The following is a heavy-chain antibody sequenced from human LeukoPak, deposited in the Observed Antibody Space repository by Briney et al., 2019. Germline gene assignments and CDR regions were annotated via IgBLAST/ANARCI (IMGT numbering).Heavy chain of an antibody. CDR3: ARVLVVVPAAILPGAFDI. CDR1: GFTFSSYA. Sequence: GGSLRLSCAASGFTFSSYAMHWVRQAPGKGLEWVAVISYDGSNKYYADSVKGRFTISRDDAKNSLYLQMNSLRAEDTAVYYCARVLVVVPAAILPGAFDIWGQGTMVTVSS. J-gene: IGHJ3*02. CDR2: ISYDGSNK. V-gene: IGHV3-30-3*01. D-gene: IGHD2-2*01.